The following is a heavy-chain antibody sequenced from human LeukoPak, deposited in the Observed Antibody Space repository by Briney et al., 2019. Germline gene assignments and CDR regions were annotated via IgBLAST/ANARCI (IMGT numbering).Heavy chain of an antibody. Sequence: GGSLRLSCAASGFTFSSYAMHWVRQAPGKGLEWVAVISYDGSNKYYADSVKGRFTISRDNSKNTLYLQMNSLRAEDTAVYYCAREPDVWFGELFGPRPYGMDVWGQGTTVTVS. D-gene: IGHD3-10*01. V-gene: IGHV3-30-3*01. CDR2: ISYDGSNK. CDR3: AREPDVWFGELFGPRPYGMDV. CDR1: GFTFSSYA. J-gene: IGHJ6*02.